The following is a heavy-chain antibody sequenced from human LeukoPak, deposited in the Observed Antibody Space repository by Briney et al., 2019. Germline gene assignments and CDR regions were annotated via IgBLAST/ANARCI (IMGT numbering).Heavy chain of an antibody. CDR3: ARAASQTYYDFWSGYQGWFDP. CDR1: GGSISSGGYY. J-gene: IGHJ5*02. V-gene: IGHV4-31*03. Sequence: SQTLSLTCTVSGGSISSGGYYWSWIRQHPGKGLEWIGYIYYSGSTYYNPSLKSRVTISVDTSKNQFSLKLSSVTAADTAVYYCARAASQTYYDFWSGYQGWFDPWGQGTLVTVSS. CDR2: IYYSGST. D-gene: IGHD3-3*01.